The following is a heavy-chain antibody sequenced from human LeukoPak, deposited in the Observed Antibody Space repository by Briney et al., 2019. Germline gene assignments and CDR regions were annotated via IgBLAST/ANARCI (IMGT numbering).Heavy chain of an antibody. CDR1: GFTFSSYA. D-gene: IGHD3-3*01. Sequence: PGGSLRLSCAASGFTFSSYAMHWVRQAPGKGLEWVAVISYDGSNKYYADSVKGRFTISRDNSKNTLYLQMNSLRAEDTAVYYCARDLSWSGHGDYWGQGTLVTVSS. CDR3: ARDLSWSGHGDY. J-gene: IGHJ4*02. CDR2: ISYDGSNK. V-gene: IGHV3-30-3*01.